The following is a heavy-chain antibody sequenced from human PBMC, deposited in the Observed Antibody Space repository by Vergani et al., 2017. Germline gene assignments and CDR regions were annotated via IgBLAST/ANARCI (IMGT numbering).Heavy chain of an antibody. CDR1: GFTFSSYS. Sequence: VQLVESGGGLVQPGGSLRLSCAASGFTFSSYSMNWVRQAPGKGLEWVAFIRYDGSNKYYADSVKGRFTISRDNSKNTLYLQMNSLRAEDTAVYYCLGDGSYYYGMDVWGQGTTVTVSS. CDR2: IRYDGSNK. CDR3: LGDGSYYYGMDV. V-gene: IGHV3-30*02. J-gene: IGHJ6*02. D-gene: IGHD3-16*01.